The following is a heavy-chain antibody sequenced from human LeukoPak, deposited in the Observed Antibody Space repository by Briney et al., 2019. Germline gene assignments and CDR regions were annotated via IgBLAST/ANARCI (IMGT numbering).Heavy chain of an antibody. V-gene: IGHV2-70*01. CDR3: ARIKVDDILTGYYRYFDY. Sequence: SGPALVKPTQTLTLTCTFSGFSLSTSGMCVSWIRQPPGKALEWLALIDWDDDKYYSTSLKTRLTISKATSKNQVVLTMTNMDPVDTATYYCARIKVDDILTGYYRYFDYWGQGTLVTVSS. D-gene: IGHD3-9*01. CDR2: IDWDDDK. J-gene: IGHJ4*02. CDR1: GFSLSTSGMC.